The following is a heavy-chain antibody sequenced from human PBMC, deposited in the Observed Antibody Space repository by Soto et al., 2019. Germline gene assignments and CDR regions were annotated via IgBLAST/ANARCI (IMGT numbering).Heavy chain of an antibody. D-gene: IGHD2-2*01. J-gene: IGHJ6*02. CDR2: ISGRGGST. V-gene: IGHV3-23*01. CDR3: AKVIVVVPAAIEYYGMDV. Sequence: PGGSLRLSCAASGFTFSSYAMSWVRQAPGKRLEWVSAISGRGGSTYYADSVKGRFTISRDNSKNTLYLQMNSLRAEDTAVYYCAKVIVVVPAAIEYYGMDVWGQGTTVTVSS. CDR1: GFTFSSYA.